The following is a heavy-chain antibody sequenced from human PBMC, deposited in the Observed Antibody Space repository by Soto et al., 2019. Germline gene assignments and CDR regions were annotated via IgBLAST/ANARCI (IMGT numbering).Heavy chain of an antibody. Sequence: QLQLQESGPGLVKPSETLSLTCTVSGGSISSSSYYWGWIRQPPGKGLEWIGSIYYSGSTYYNPSLKSRVTISVDTSKNQFSLKLSSVTAADTAVYYCARRYYDILTGQGDWFDPWGQGTLVTVSS. CDR1: GGSISSSSYY. V-gene: IGHV4-39*01. CDR2: IYYSGST. CDR3: ARRYYDILTGQGDWFDP. D-gene: IGHD3-9*01. J-gene: IGHJ5*02.